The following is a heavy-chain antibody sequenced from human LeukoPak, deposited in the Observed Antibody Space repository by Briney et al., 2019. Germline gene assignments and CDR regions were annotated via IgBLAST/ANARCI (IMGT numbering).Heavy chain of an antibody. J-gene: IGHJ6*03. CDR3: ARVGDGWVYYYYMDV. V-gene: IGHV3-7*01. D-gene: IGHD3-16*01. Sequence: PGGSLRLSCAASGFTFSSYWMSWVRQAPGKGLEWVANIKQDGSEKYYVDSVKGRFTISRDNAKNSPYLQMNSLRAEDTAVYYCARVGDGWVYYYYMDVWGKGTTVTVSS. CDR1: GFTFSSYW. CDR2: IKQDGSEK.